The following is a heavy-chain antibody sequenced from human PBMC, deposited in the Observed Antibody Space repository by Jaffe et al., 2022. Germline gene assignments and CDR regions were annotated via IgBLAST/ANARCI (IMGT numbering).Heavy chain of an antibody. D-gene: IGHD2-15*01. V-gene: IGHV4-59*01. CDR2: IFYSGST. CDR3: ARDTFVVMDV. J-gene: IGHJ6*04. CDR1: GGSISSYY. Sequence: QVQLQESGPGLVKPSETLSLTCTVSGGSISSYYWSWIRQPPGKGLEWIGYIFYSGSTNYNPSLKSRVTISVDTSKNQFSLKLSSVTAADTAVYYCARDTFVVMDVWGKGTTVTVSS.